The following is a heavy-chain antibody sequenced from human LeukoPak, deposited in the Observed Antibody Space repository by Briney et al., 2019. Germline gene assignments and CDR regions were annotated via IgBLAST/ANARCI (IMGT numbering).Heavy chain of an antibody. CDR1: GFTFSSYW. D-gene: IGHD1-26*01. J-gene: IGHJ2*01. CDR3: ARSGSYYVWYFDL. CDR2: INSDGSST. V-gene: IGHV3-74*01. Sequence: GGSLRLSCAASGFTFSSYWMHWVRQAPGKGLVWVSRINSDGSSTSYADSVKGRFTISRDNAKNTLYLQMNSLRAEDTAVYYCARSGSYYVWYFDLWGRSTLVTVSS.